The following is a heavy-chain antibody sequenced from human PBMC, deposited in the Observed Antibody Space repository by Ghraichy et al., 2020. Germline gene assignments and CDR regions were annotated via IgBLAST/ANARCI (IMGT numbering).Heavy chain of an antibody. CDR1: GFTFSSYS. V-gene: IGHV3-48*02. Sequence: GSLRLSCAASGFTFSSYSMNWVRQAPGKGLEWVSYISSSSSTIYYADSVKGRFTISRDNAKNSLYLQMNSLRDEDTAVYYCARENNWNYPRHYFDYWGQGTLVTVSS. CDR3: ARENNWNYPRHYFDY. CDR2: ISSSSSTI. J-gene: IGHJ4*02. D-gene: IGHD1-7*01.